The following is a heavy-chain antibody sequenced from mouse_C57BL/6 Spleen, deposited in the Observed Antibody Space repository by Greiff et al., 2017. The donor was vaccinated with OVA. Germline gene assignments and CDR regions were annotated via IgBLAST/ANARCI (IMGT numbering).Heavy chain of an antibody. Sequence: LMESGPGLVKPSQSLSLTCSVTGYSITSGYYWNWIRQFPGNKLEWMGYISYDGSNNYNPSLKNRISITRDTSKNQFFLKLNSVTTEDTATYYCARVFSSLRFDVWGTGTTVTVSS. D-gene: IGHD3-2*02. CDR2: ISYDGSN. V-gene: IGHV3-6*01. J-gene: IGHJ1*03. CDR3: ARVFSSLRFDV. CDR1: GYSITSGYY.